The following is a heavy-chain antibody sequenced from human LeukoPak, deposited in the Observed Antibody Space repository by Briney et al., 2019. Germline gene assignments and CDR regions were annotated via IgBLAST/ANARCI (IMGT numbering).Heavy chain of an antibody. CDR3: ARDCRLNCARQPGFDS. D-gene: IGHD1-1*01. CDR1: GFTFSSFS. V-gene: IGHV3-48*02. CDR2: ISGSSSTI. Sequence: GGSLRLSCAVSGFTFSSFSMTWVRQAPGKGLEWVSYISGSSSTIYYADSVKGRFTISRDNAKNSLYLQMNSLRDEDTAVYYCARDCRLNCARQPGFDSWGQGTLVTVSS. J-gene: IGHJ5*01.